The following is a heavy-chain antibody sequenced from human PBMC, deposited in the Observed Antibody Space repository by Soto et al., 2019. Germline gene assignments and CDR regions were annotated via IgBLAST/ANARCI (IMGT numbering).Heavy chain of an antibody. CDR2: ISPYNGKT. V-gene: IGHV1-18*01. CDR1: GYTFTEYG. Sequence: QVQLVQSGAEVTQPGASVKVSCKTPGYTFTEYGISWFRQAPGQGLEWMGWISPYNGKTNYIQEFQDRVTITTDTSSTTVYMDLRTLKSDDTAIYLCARADYGDTKIYSFDHWGQGTLVTVSS. D-gene: IGHD4-17*01. CDR3: ARADYGDTKIYSFDH. J-gene: IGHJ4*02.